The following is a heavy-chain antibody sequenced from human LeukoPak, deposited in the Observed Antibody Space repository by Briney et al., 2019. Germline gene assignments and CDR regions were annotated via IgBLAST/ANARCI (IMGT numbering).Heavy chain of an antibody. V-gene: IGHV1-2*02. CDR2: INPNSGGT. D-gene: IGHD1-26*01. Sequence: ASVKVSCKASGYTFTGYYMHWVRQAPGQGLEWMGWINPNSGGTNYAQKFQGRVTMTRDTSISTAYMELSRLRSDDTAVYYCAREGGADFNWFDPWGQGTLVTVSS. CDR1: GYTFTGYY. J-gene: IGHJ5*02. CDR3: AREGGADFNWFDP.